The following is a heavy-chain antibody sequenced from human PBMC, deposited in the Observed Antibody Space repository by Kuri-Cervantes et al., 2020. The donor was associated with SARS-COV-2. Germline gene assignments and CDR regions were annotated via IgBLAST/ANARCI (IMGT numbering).Heavy chain of an antibody. CDR3: ARWSGGVGGGYFDY. D-gene: IGHD3-3*01. J-gene: IGHJ4*02. CDR2: INPNSGGT. Sequence: ASVKVSCKASGYTFTGYYMHWVRQAPGQGLEWMGWINPNSGGTNYAQKFQGRVTMTRDTSISTAYMELSRLRSKDTAVYYCARWSGGVGGGYFDYWGQGTLVTVSS. CDR1: GYTFTGYY. V-gene: IGHV1-2*02.